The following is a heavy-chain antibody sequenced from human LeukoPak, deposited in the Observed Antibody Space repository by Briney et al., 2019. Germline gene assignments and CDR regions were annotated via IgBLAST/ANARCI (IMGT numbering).Heavy chain of an antibody. CDR2: IRYDGSNK. D-gene: IGHD3-22*01. Sequence: PGGSLRLSCAASGFTLSSYGMHWVRQAPGKGLEWVAFIRYDGSNKYYADSVKGRFTISRDNSKNTLYLQMNSLRAEDTAVYYCAKVGYYDSSALGTFQHWGQGTLVTVSS. V-gene: IGHV3-30*02. CDR1: GFTLSSYG. CDR3: AKVGYYDSSALGTFQH. J-gene: IGHJ1*01.